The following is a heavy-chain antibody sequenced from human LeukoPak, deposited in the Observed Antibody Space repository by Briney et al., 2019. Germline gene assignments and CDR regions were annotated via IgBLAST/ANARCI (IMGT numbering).Heavy chain of an antibody. CDR1: GGSISSDY. J-gene: IGHJ4*02. D-gene: IGHD4-11*01. Sequence: SETLSLTCTVSGGSISSDYWSWIRQPPGKGLEWIGYIYYSGRTYYNPSLKSRITISVDTSKNQFSLKLSSVTAADTAVYYCARGFYSPHYWGQGTLVSVSS. V-gene: IGHV4-59*01. CDR2: IYYSGRT. CDR3: ARGFYSPHY.